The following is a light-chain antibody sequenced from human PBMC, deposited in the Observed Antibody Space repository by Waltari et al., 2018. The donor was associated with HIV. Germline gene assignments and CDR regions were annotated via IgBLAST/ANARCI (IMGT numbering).Light chain of an antibody. CDR1: SSNIGSNY. J-gene: IGLJ2*01. CDR3: AAWDDSLSGLVV. Sequence: QSVLTQPPSASGTPGQGVTISCSGSSSNIGSNYVYWYQQLPGTAPKLLIYRNNQRPSGVPARFAGSKSGTSASLAISGLRSEDEADYYCAAWDDSLSGLVVFGGGTKLTVL. V-gene: IGLV1-47*01. CDR2: RNN.